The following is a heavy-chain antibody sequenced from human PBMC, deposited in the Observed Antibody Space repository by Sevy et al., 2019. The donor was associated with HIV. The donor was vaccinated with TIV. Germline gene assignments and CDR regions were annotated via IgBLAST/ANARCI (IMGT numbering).Heavy chain of an antibody. J-gene: IGHJ4*02. CDR2: IKQDMSEK. D-gene: IGHD3-22*01. CDR3: ARAQQVTMLVVIGGLYFDF. CDR1: GFTLSSYW. Sequence: GGSLRLSCAASGFTLSSYWMTWVRQAPGKGLEWVANIKQDMSEKYYADSVKGRFTISRDNARNSLYLQMESLRAEDTAVYYCARAQQVTMLVVIGGLYFDFWGQGTLVTVS. V-gene: IGHV3-7*01.